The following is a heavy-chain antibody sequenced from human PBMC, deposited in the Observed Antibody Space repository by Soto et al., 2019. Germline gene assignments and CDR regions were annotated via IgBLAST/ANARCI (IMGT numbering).Heavy chain of an antibody. CDR3: ARHGGGGYYYYYMDV. CDR1: GGSISSYY. D-gene: IGHD3-16*01. Sequence: QVQLQESGPGLVKPSETLSLTCTVSGGSISSYYWSWIRQPPGKGLEWIGYIYYSGSTNYNPSLKSRVTISVDTPKNQFSLKLSSVTAADTAVYYCARHGGGGYYYYYMDVWGKGTTVTVSS. J-gene: IGHJ6*03. V-gene: IGHV4-59*08. CDR2: IYYSGST.